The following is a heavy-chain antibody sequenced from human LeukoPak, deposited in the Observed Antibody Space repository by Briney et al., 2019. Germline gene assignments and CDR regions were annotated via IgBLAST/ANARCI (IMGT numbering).Heavy chain of an antibody. J-gene: IGHJ4*02. CDR2: ISYDGSNE. CDR1: GFTFSSYV. D-gene: IGHD1-7*01. Sequence: PGRSLRLSCAASGFTFSSYVMHWVRQAPGKGLEWVAIISYDGSNEYYADSVKGRFTISRENSKSTVYLQMNSLRPEDTAVYSCARSFFQWNYGSCLDSWSQGTLVTVSS. V-gene: IGHV3-30*04. CDR3: ARSFFQWNYGSCLDS.